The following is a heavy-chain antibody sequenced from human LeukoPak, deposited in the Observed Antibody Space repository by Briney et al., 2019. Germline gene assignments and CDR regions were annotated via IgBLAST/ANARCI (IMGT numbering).Heavy chain of an antibody. V-gene: IGHV4-59*01. CDR2: IYYSGST. CDR3: ARALGDGYNPFDY. Sequence: SETLSLTCTVSGGSISSYYRSWIRQPPGKGLEWIGYIYYSGSTNYNPSLKSRVTISVDTSKNQFSLKLSSVTAADTAVYYCARALGDGYNPFDYWGQGTLVTVSS. CDR1: GGSISSYY. J-gene: IGHJ4*02. D-gene: IGHD5-24*01.